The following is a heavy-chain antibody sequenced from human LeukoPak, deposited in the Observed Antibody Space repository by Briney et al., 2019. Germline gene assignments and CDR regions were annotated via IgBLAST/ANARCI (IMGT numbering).Heavy chain of an antibody. CDR3: ARDYATLDYFDY. CDR2: INGDGSTS. J-gene: IGHJ4*02. Sequence: PGGSLRLSCAASGFTFYSYWMHWVRQAPGKGLVWVSCINGDGSTSNYADSVKGRFTISRDNAKNSLYLQMNSLRAEDTAVYYCARDYATLDYFDYWGQGTLVTVSS. V-gene: IGHV3-74*01. CDR1: GFTFYSYW. D-gene: IGHD4-17*01.